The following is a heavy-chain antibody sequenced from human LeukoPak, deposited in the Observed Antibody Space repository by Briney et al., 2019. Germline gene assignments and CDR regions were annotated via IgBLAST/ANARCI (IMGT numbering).Heavy chain of an antibody. D-gene: IGHD3-22*01. J-gene: IGHJ4*02. CDR3: ARISSGYYYFDY. Sequence: SETLSLTCTVSGGSISSYYWSWIRQPPGKGLDLIGYIYHGGSTNYNPSLKSRVTISVDTSKNQFSLKLSSVTAADTAVYYCARISSGYYYFDYWGQGTLVTVSS. CDR1: GGSISSYY. V-gene: IGHV4-59*01. CDR2: IYHGGST.